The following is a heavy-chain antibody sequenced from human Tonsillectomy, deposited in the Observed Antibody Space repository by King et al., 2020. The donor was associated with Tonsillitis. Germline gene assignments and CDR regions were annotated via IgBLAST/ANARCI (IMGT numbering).Heavy chain of an antibody. Sequence: VQLVESGGGVVQPGRSLRLSCAASGFTFSSYGMHWVRPAPGKGLEWVAVISFDGSDKYYADSVKGRFTISRDNSKNTLSLQMNSLRAEDTAVYYCAKELYSGQYYYYGMDVWGQGTTVTVSS. V-gene: IGHV3-30*18. CDR1: GFTFSSYG. CDR2: ISFDGSDK. J-gene: IGHJ6*02. D-gene: IGHD5-12*01. CDR3: AKELYSGQYYYYGMDV.